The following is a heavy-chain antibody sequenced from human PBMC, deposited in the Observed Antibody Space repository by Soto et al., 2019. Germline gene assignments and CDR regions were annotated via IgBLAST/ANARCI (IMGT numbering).Heavy chain of an antibody. CDR1: GGSVSSDIYY. V-gene: IGHV4-31*11. D-gene: IGHD3-22*01. Sequence: QVHLRESGPGLVKPSQTLSLTCAVSGGSVSSDIYYWTWIRQHPGKGLEWIGYIYYSGHTYYNPSLKSRVNISLDKSNNQFSLKLTSVTAADTAVYYCARGYDYDSGGYLFDSWGQGTLVTVSS. CDR2: IYYSGHT. J-gene: IGHJ4*02. CDR3: ARGYDYDSGGYLFDS.